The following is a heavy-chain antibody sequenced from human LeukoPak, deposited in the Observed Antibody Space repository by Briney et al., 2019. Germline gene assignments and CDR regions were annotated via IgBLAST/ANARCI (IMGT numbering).Heavy chain of an antibody. Sequence: ASETLSLTCTVSGGSISSYYWSWIRQPPVKELEWIGYIYYSGSTNYNPSLKSRVTISVDTSKNQFSLKLSSVTAADTAVYYCARGGLLRYFDWLFFYWGQGTLVTVSS. CDR3: ARGGLLRYFDWLFFY. CDR1: GGSISSYY. CDR2: IYYSGST. D-gene: IGHD3-9*01. J-gene: IGHJ4*02. V-gene: IGHV4-59*01.